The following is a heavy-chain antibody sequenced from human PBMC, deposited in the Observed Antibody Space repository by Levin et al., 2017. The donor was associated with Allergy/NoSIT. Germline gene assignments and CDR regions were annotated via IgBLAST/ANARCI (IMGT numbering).Heavy chain of an antibody. CDR3: ARRLGFSGGGAFDI. CDR1: GASISSYY. J-gene: IGHJ3*02. CDR2: IYYSGST. Sequence: ASETLSLTCTVSGASISSYYWSWIRQPPGKGLEWIGYIYYSGSTSYNPSLKSRVTISVDTSKNHFSLKLTSVTAADTAVYYCARRLGFSGGGAFDIWGQGTMVTVSS. V-gene: IGHV4-59*01. D-gene: IGHD3-16*01.